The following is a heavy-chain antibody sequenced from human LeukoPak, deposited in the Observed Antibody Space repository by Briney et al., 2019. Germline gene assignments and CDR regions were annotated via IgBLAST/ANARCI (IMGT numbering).Heavy chain of an antibody. CDR1: GFTFSSYA. D-gene: IGHD1-14*01. CDR3: ANRKPGNYFDY. J-gene: IGHJ4*02. V-gene: IGHV3-30*07. Sequence: GGSLRLSCAASGFTFSSYAMYWVRQAPGKELEWVSLISKDGFNQDHADSVKGRFTISRDNSKNTLFLQMNSLRAEDTAVYYCANRKPGNYFDYWGQGTLVTVSS. CDR2: ISKDGFNQ.